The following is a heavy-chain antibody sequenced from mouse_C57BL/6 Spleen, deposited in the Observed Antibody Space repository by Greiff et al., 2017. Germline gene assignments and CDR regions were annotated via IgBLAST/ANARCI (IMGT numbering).Heavy chain of an antibody. V-gene: IGHV1-7*01. D-gene: IGHD2-4*01. CDR1: GYTFTSYW. CDR3: ARAGIYYDYDGYAMDY. Sequence: VQLQQSGAELAKPGASVKLSCKASGYTFTSYWMHWVKQRPGQGLEWIGYINPSSGYTKYNQKFKDKATLTADKSSITAYMQLSSLTYEVSAVYSCARAGIYYDYDGYAMDYWGQGTSVTVSS. J-gene: IGHJ4*01. CDR2: INPSSGYT.